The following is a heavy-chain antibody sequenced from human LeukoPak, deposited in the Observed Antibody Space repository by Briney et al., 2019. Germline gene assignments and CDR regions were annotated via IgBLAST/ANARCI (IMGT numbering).Heavy chain of an antibody. CDR2: ITNGGSTT. CDR3: ARDRGIVEATVGYYFDC. Sequence: PGGSLRLSCAASGFSLSDYYMSWIRQAPGKGLEWLSYITNGGSTTYYVDSVKGRFTISRDNAKNSLYLQMNSLRAEDTAVYYCARDRGIVEATVGYYFDCWGQGTLVTVSS. D-gene: IGHD1-26*01. J-gene: IGHJ4*02. CDR1: GFSLSDYY. V-gene: IGHV3-11*01.